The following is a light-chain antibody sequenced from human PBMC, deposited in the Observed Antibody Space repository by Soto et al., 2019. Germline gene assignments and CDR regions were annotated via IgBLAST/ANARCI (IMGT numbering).Light chain of an antibody. J-gene: IGKJ4*01. CDR2: DAS. V-gene: IGKV1-33*01. CDR3: QQYDNLPPLT. Sequence: DIQMTPSPSSLSASVGDRVTITCPASQDISNYLNWYQQKPGKAPKLLIYDASNLETGVPSRFSGSGSGTDFTFTISILQPEDIATYYCQQYDNLPPLTFGGGTKVEIK. CDR1: QDISNY.